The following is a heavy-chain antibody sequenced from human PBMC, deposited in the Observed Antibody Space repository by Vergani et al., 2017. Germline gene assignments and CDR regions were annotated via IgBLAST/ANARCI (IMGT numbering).Heavy chain of an antibody. J-gene: IGHJ4*02. D-gene: IGHD4-17*01. CDR3: AKEQTTVTSFFGY. CDR1: GFTFSSYA. CDR2: ISGSGGST. Sequence: EVQLLESGGGLVKPGGSLRLSCAASGFTFSSYAMSWARQATGKGLEGVSAISGSGGSTYYADSVKGRFTSARDNSKNTLYLQMNSLRTEDTAVYYCAKEQTTVTSFFGYWGQGTLVTVSS. V-gene: IGHV3-23*01.